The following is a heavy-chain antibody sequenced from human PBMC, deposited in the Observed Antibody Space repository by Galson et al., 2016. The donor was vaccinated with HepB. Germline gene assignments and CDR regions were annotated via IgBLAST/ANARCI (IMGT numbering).Heavy chain of an antibody. CDR1: GFILSSYW. D-gene: IGHD5-24*01. V-gene: IGHV3-74*01. J-gene: IGHJ4*02. CDR3: ARDRGDGYNQIDY. CDR2: INDNDGSFT. Sequence: SLRLSCAASGFILSSYWMHWVRQVPGKGLQWVSRINDNDGSFTHYAGSAKGRFTISRGNSKNTLYLQMNSLIIEDTAVYYCARDRGDGYNQIDYWGQGTLVTVSS.